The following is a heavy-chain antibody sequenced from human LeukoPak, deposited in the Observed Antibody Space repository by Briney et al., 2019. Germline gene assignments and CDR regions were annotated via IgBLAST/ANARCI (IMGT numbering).Heavy chain of an antibody. CDR3: ARDLYYDDSADAFDI. V-gene: IGHV4-4*07. Sequence: SETLSLTCTVSGGSISSYYWSWIRQPAGKGLEWIGRIYSSGSTNYNPSLKSRVTMSVDTSNNQFSLKLSSVTAADTAVYYCARDLYYDDSADAFDIWGQGTLVTVSS. CDR1: GGSISSYY. J-gene: IGHJ3*02. CDR2: IYSSGST. D-gene: IGHD3-22*01.